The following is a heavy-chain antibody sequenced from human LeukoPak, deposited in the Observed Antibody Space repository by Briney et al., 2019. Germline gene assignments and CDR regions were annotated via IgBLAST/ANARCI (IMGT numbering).Heavy chain of an antibody. CDR2: IRYDGSNK. Sequence: GGSLRLSCAASGFTFSSYGMHWVRQAPGKGLEWVAFIRYDGSNKYYADSVKGRFTISRDNSKNTLYLQMNSLRAEDMAVYYCAKGHYYNILTGYYVRRGLDYWGQGTLVTVSS. D-gene: IGHD3-9*01. CDR1: GFTFSSYG. V-gene: IGHV3-30*02. CDR3: AKGHYYNILTGYYVRRGLDY. J-gene: IGHJ4*02.